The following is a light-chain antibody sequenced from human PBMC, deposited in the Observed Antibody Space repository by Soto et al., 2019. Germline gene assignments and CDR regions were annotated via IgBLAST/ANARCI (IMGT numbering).Light chain of an antibody. CDR3: QQTSAFPRT. CDR2: GAS. CDR1: QSVSSN. Sequence: EIEMTQSPATLSVSPGERATLSCRASQSVSSNLAWYQQKPGQTPRLLVYGASTRATGVPVRFSGSGSGTEFNLTISSLQSEDFATYYCQQTSAFPRTFGQGTKVDVK. V-gene: IGKV3-15*01. J-gene: IGKJ2*01.